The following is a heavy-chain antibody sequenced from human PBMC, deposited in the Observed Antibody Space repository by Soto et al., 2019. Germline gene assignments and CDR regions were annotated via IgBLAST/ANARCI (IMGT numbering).Heavy chain of an antibody. J-gene: IGHJ5*01. CDR1: GFTFSTYT. Sequence: EVQLLESGGGLVQPGGSLRLSCVASGFTFSTYTMSWVRGAPGKGLEWVSGISGTTGSVRDPYYADSLHARFTISSDDCKSTLYLHMNNRRAEDTTTYYCAKARCTSCSCYCPDSWGQGTLVTVSS. CDR3: AKARCTSCSCYCPDS. CDR2: ISGTTGSVRDP. D-gene: IGHD3-22*01. V-gene: IGHV3-23*01.